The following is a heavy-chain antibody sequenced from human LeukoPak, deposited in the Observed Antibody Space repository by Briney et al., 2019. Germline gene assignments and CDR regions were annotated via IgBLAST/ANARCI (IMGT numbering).Heavy chain of an antibody. V-gene: IGHV5-51*01. CDR3: ARRYYGSGSYYNGLFDY. Sequence: GESLQIYCKGSGYSFTSYWIGWVRQMPGKGLEWMGIIYPGDSDTRYSPSYQGQVTISADKSISTAYLQWSSLKASDTAMYHCARRYYGSGSYYNGLFDYWGQGTLVTVSS. J-gene: IGHJ4*02. D-gene: IGHD3-10*01. CDR2: IYPGDSDT. CDR1: GYSFTSYW.